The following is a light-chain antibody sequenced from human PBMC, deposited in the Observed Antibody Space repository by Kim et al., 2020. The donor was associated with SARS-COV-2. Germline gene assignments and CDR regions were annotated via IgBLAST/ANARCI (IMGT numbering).Light chain of an antibody. CDR2: DAS. J-gene: IGKJ5*01. CDR1: QSVSSY. V-gene: IGKV3-11*01. CDR3: QQRSNWPPRVT. Sequence: PAERATLSCRASQSVSSYLAWYQQKPGQAPRLLIYDASNRATGIPARFSGSGSGTDFTLTISSREPEDFAVYYCQQRSNWPPRVTFGQGTRLEIK.